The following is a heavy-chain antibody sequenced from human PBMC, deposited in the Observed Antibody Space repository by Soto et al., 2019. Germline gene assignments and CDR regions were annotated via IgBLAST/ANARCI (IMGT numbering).Heavy chain of an antibody. CDR2: ISYDGSNK. J-gene: IGHJ6*02. CDR3: AKDQYYGSGSYYKTKTYYYYGMDV. V-gene: IGHV3-30*18. Sequence: LRLSCAASGFTFSSYGMHWVRQAPGKGLEWVAVISYDGSNKYYADSVKGRFTISRDNSKNTLYLQMNSLRAEDTAVYYCAKDQYYGSGSYYKTKTYYYYGMDVWGQGTTVTVS. CDR1: GFTFSSYG. D-gene: IGHD3-10*01.